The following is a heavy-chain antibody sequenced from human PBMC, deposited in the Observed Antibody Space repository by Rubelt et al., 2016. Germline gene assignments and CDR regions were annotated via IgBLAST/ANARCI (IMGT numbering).Heavy chain of an antibody. V-gene: IGHV4-31*03. CDR3: ARGLSHSGSFHFDY. J-gene: IGHJ4*02. D-gene: IGHD1-26*01. Sequence: QLQLQESGPGLVKPSETLSLTCTVSGGSISSSSYYWGWIRQPPGKGLEWIGYIYYSGSTYYNPSLRSRVTISVATSKNQFSLKLSSVTAADTTVYYCARGLSHSGSFHFDYWGQGTLVTVSS. CDR1: GGSISSSSYY. CDR2: IYYSGST.